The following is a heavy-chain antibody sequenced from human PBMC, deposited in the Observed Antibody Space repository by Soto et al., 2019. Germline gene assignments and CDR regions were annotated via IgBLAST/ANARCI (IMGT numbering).Heavy chain of an antibody. Sequence: QVQLVQSGAEVKKPGASVKVSCKASGYTFTSFGISWVRQAPGQGLEWMGWISAYNGNTNYAENLQGRVTMTTDTSTSTAYIELRSLRSDDPAVYYFARDPRGGTDAFDIWGQGTMVTVSS. J-gene: IGHJ3*02. CDR3: ARDPRGGTDAFDI. CDR2: ISAYNGNT. CDR1: GYTFTSFG. V-gene: IGHV1-18*01. D-gene: IGHD3-16*01.